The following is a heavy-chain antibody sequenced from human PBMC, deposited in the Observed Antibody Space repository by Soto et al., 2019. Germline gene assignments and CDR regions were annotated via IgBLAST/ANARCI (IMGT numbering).Heavy chain of an antibody. V-gene: IGHV3-15*01. CDR3: TTDRRRTGNWSAGAFDY. D-gene: IGHD1-1*01. Sequence: EVQLVESGGGLVKPGGSLRLSCAASGFTFSNAWMSWVRQAPGKGLEWVGRIKSKTDGGTTDYAAPVKGRFTISRDDSKNTLYLQMNSLKTEDTAVYYCTTDRRRTGNWSAGAFDYWGQGTLVTVSS. CDR2: IKSKTDGGTT. CDR1: GFTFSNAW. J-gene: IGHJ4*02.